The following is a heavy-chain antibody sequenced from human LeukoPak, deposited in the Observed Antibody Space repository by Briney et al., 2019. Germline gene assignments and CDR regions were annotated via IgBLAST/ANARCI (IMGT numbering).Heavy chain of an antibody. CDR2: IYPGDSDT. D-gene: IGHD2-8*01. V-gene: IGHV5-51*01. CDR3: ARQVNGGNFDY. CDR1: GYSFTSNW. J-gene: IGHJ4*02. Sequence: GESLKISCKGSGYSFTSNWIGWVRQVPGKGLECMGIIYPGDSDTKYSPSFQGQVTISADKSISTAYLQWSSLKASDTAMYYCARQVNGGNFDYWGQGTLVTVSP.